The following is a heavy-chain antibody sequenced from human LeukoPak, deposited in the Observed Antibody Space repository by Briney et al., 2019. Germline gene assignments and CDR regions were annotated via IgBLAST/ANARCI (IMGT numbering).Heavy chain of an antibody. D-gene: IGHD4-17*01. V-gene: IGHV4-59*01. Sequence: SETLSLTCTVSGGSISSYYWSWIRQSPGKGLEWIGYIYYSGSTNYNPSLKSRVTISVDKSKNQFSLELSSVTAADTAVYYCARGTYGDYVYYYYYMDVWGKGTTVTVSS. J-gene: IGHJ6*03. CDR2: IYYSGST. CDR3: ARGTYGDYVYYYYYMDV. CDR1: GGSISSYY.